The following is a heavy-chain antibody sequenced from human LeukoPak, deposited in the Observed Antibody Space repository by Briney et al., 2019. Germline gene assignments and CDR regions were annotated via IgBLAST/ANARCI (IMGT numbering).Heavy chain of an antibody. CDR1: GFTVSSYY. J-gene: IGHJ4*02. CDR3: ARGLSGDPYYFDY. Sequence: GGSLRLSCAASGFTVSSYYMSWVRQAPGKGLEWVSVIYSGGSTYYADSVRGRFTISRDNSKNTLYLQMNSLRAEDTAVYYCARGLSGDPYYFDYWGQGTLVTVS. CDR2: IYSGGST. V-gene: IGHV3-66*02. D-gene: IGHD7-27*01.